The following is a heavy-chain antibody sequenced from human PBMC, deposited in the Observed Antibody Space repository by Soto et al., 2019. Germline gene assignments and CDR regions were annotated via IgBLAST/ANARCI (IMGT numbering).Heavy chain of an antibody. Sequence: GGSLRLSCEGSGFTFSNYGIHWVRQAPGMGLDWVAVIWYDGNNKYYSESVKGRFTISRDNSKNTVFLEMSSLRAEDTAVYHCARGNYGASGIDYWGPGALVTVSS. CDR2: IWYDGNNK. D-gene: IGHD1-7*01. J-gene: IGHJ4*02. V-gene: IGHV3-33*01. CDR1: GFTFSNYG. CDR3: ARGNYGASGIDY.